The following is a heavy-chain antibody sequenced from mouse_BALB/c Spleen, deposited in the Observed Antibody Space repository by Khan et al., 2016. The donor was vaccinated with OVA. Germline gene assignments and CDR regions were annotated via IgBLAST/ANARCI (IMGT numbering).Heavy chain of an antibody. CDR3: AKDPPYYGLDY. Sequence: VQLVESGPGLVAPSQSLYITCTASGFSLTDYAVSWIRQPPGQGLEWLGVIWAGGSKYYNSVLISRLSIIKDNPKSQVSFQVNSLQTADKAKYYCAKDPPYYGLDYWGQGTTVTVSS. V-gene: IGHV2-6-5*01. CDR2: IWAGGSK. J-gene: IGHJ4*01. CDR1: GFSLTDYA.